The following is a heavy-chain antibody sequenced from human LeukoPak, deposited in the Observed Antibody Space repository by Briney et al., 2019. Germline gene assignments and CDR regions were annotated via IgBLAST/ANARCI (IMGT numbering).Heavy chain of an antibody. Sequence: GGSLRLPCAASGFTFSSYGMHWVRQAPGKGLEWVAVIWYDGIDKYYADSVKGRFTISRDNSKNTLYLQMNSLRAEDTAVYYCARDVSWGKQCPDYWGQGTLVTVSS. CDR1: GFTFSSYG. CDR2: IWYDGIDK. CDR3: ARDVSWGKQCPDY. D-gene: IGHD6-19*01. V-gene: IGHV3-33*01. J-gene: IGHJ4*02.